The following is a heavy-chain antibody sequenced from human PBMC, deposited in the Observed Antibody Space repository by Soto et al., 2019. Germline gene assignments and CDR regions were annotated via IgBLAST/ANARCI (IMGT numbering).Heavy chain of an antibody. D-gene: IGHD4-17*01. V-gene: IGHV3-21*01. CDR1: GFTFSSYS. Sequence: GGSLRLSCAASGFTFSSYSMNWVRQAPGKGLEWVSSISSSSSYIYYADSVKGRFTISRDNAKNSLYLQMNSLRAEDTAVYYCACTDYGDYNWFDPWGQGTLVTVSS. J-gene: IGHJ5*02. CDR2: ISSSSSYI. CDR3: ACTDYGDYNWFDP.